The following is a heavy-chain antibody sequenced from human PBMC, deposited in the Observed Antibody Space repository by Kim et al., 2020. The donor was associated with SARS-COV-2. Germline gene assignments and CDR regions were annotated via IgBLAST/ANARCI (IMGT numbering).Heavy chain of an antibody. CDR1: GYSFTSYW. D-gene: IGHD2-15*01. CDR3: ARERYCSGGSCYSEGWFDP. J-gene: IGHJ5*02. Sequence: GASLKISCKGSGYSFTSYWISWVRQMPGKGLEWMGRIDPSDSYTNYSPSFQGHVTISADKSISTAYLQWSSLKASDTAMYYCARERYCSGGSCYSEGWFDPWGQGTLVTVSS. V-gene: IGHV5-10-1*01. CDR2: IDPSDSYT.